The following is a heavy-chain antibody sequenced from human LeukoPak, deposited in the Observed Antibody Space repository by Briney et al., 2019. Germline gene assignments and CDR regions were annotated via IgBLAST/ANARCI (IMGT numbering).Heavy chain of an antibody. J-gene: IGHJ4*02. CDR1: GFTFSSYW. V-gene: IGHV3-23*01. D-gene: IGHD2-15*01. CDR2: ITGPGSHT. Sequence: GGSLRLSCAASGFTFSSYWMHWVRQAPGTGLEWVTAITGPGSHTYYADSVKGRFTVSRDNSRNTLYLQMNSLRVEDTALYYCAKDQLNRFCSGGTCSITHDYWGQGTLVTVSS. CDR3: AKDQLNRFCSGGTCSITHDY.